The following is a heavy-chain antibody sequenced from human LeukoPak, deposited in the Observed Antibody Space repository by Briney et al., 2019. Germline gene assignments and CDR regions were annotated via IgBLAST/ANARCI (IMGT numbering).Heavy chain of an antibody. D-gene: IGHD6-19*01. CDR3: AKPVSSGWYGY. J-gene: IGHJ4*02. CDR2: ISGSGGST. CDR1: GFTFSSYA. Sequence: GGSLRLSCAASGFTFSSYAMSWVRQAPGKGLEWVSAISGSGGSTYYADSVKGRFTISRDNSKNTLYLQVNSLRAEDTAVYYCAKPVSSGWYGYWGQGTLVTVSS. V-gene: IGHV3-23*01.